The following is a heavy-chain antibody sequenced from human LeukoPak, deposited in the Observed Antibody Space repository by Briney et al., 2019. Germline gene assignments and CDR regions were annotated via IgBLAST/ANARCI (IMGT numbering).Heavy chain of an antibody. V-gene: IGHV3-9*01. CDR3: AKDKSYSGSYCDY. D-gene: IGHD1-26*01. CDR1: GFTFDDYA. CDR2: ISWNSGSI. J-gene: IGHJ4*02. Sequence: GGSLRLSCAASGFTFDDYAMHWVRHAPGKGLEWVSGISWNSGSIGYADSVKGRFTISRDNAKNSLYLQMNSLRAEDTALYYCAKDKSYSGSYCDYWGQGTLVTVSS.